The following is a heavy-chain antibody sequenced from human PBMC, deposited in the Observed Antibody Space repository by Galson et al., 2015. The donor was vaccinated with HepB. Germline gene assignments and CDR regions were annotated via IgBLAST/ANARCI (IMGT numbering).Heavy chain of an antibody. Sequence: SLRLSCAASGFTFSSYAMHWVRQAPGKGLEWVAVISYDGSNKYYADSVKGRFTISRDNSKNTLYLQMNSLRAEDTAVYYCARDGGAYSGSYGGAFDIWGQGTMVTVSS. CDR2: ISYDGSNK. D-gene: IGHD1-26*01. J-gene: IGHJ3*02. CDR3: ARDGGAYSGSYGGAFDI. CDR1: GFTFSSYA. V-gene: IGHV3-30-3*01.